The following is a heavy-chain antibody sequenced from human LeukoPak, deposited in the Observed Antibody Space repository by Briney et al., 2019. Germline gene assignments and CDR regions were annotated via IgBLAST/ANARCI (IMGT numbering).Heavy chain of an antibody. CDR3: ARDTLTAYYDFWSGYQTSYYFDY. D-gene: IGHD3-3*01. Sequence: SETLSLTCTVSGGSISSSSYYWGWIRQPPGKGLEWIGSIYYSGSTYYNPSLKSRVTISVDTSKNQFSLKLSSVTAADTAVYYCARDTLTAYYDFWSGYQTSYYFDYWGQGTLVTVSS. V-gene: IGHV4-39*07. CDR1: GGSISSSSYY. CDR2: IYYSGST. J-gene: IGHJ4*02.